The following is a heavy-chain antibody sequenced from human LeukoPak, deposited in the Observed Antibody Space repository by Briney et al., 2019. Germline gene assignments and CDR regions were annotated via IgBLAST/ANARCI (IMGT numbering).Heavy chain of an antibody. Sequence: GASVKVSCKASGYTLRSYGITWVRQAPGQGLEWMGWMNPNSGNTGYAQKFQGRVTMTRNTSISTAYMELSSLRSEDTAVYYCAILERITMVREEPWGQGTLVTVSS. J-gene: IGHJ5*02. V-gene: IGHV1-8*02. CDR3: AILERITMVREEP. CDR1: GYTLRSYG. D-gene: IGHD3-10*01. CDR2: MNPNSGNT.